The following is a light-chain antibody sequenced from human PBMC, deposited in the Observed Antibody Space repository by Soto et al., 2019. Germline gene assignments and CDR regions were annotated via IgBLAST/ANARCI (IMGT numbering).Light chain of an antibody. J-gene: IGKJ1*01. Sequence: DIQMTQSPSTLSASVGDRVTITCRARQSISSWLAWYQQKPGKAPKLLIYDASTLESGVPSRFSGSGSGTIFTLTISSLQPDDFATYYCQQYNSYRTFGQGTKV. CDR2: DAS. CDR1: QSISSW. CDR3: QQYNSYRT. V-gene: IGKV1-5*01.